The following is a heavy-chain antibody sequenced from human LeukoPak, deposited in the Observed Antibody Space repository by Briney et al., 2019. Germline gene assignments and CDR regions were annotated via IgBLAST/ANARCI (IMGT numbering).Heavy chain of an antibody. D-gene: IGHD2-2*01. CDR1: GSTFSSHT. Sequence: GGSLRLSCAASGSTFSSHTMNWVRQAPGKGLEWISYISSTSSVIYYADSVKGRFTISRDNAKNSLYLQMTSLRAEDTAVYYCARNLPAADYWGQGTLVTVSS. CDR2: ISSTSSVI. J-gene: IGHJ4*02. CDR3: ARNLPAADY. V-gene: IGHV3-48*04.